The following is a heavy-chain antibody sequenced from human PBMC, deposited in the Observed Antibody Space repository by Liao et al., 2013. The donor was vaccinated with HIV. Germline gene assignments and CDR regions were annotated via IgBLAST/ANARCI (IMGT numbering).Heavy chain of an antibody. V-gene: IGHV4-59*01. CDR2: IYYSGST. D-gene: IGHD2-21*01. CDR3: ASQVVVIAALQH. J-gene: IGHJ1*01. CDR1: GGSISSYY. Sequence: QVQLQESGPGLVKPSETLSLTCTVSGGSISSYYWSWIRQPPGKGLEWIGYIYYSGSTNYNPSLKSRVTISVDTSKNQFSLKLSSVTAADTAVYYCASQVVVIAALQHWGRGTLVTVSS.